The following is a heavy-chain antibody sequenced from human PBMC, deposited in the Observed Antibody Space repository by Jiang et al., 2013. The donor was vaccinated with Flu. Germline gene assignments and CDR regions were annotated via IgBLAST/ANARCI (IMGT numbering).Heavy chain of an antibody. J-gene: IGHJ4*02. CDR3: AKDLELSACYFDY. V-gene: IGHV3-30*18. Sequence: VISYDGSNKYYADSVKGRFTISRDNSKNTLYLQMNSLRAEDTAVYYCAKDLELSACYFDYWGQGTLVTASS. D-gene: IGHD3-16*02. CDR2: ISYDGSNK.